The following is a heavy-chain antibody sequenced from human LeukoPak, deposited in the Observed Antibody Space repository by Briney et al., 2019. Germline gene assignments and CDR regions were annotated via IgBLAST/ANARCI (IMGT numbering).Heavy chain of an antibody. J-gene: IGHJ4*02. CDR2: IRSKAYGGTT. D-gene: IGHD6-13*01. CDR3: TTDHDTSSWTFIY. CDR1: GFTFGDYA. Sequence: GGSLRLSCTASGFTFGDYAMSWFRQAPGKGLEWVGFIRSKAYGGTTEYAASVKGRFTISRDDSKSIAYLQMNSLKTEDTAVYYCTTDHDTSSWTFIYWGQGTLVTVSS. V-gene: IGHV3-49*03.